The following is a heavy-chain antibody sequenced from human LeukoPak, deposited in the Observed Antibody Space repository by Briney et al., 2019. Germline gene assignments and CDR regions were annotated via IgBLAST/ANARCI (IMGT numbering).Heavy chain of an antibody. CDR1: GFTFSSYG. CDR3: AKVLGDSSDYYFSPPFSEPPPVHDY. D-gene: IGHD3-22*01. Sequence: PGGSLRLSCAASGFTFSSYGMHWVRQAPGKGLEWVAFIRYDGSNKYYADSVKGRFTISRDNSKNTLYLQMNSLQAEDPAVYYCAKVLGDSSDYYFSPPFSEPPPVHDYWGQGTLVTVSS. J-gene: IGHJ4*02. CDR2: IRYDGSNK. V-gene: IGHV3-30*02.